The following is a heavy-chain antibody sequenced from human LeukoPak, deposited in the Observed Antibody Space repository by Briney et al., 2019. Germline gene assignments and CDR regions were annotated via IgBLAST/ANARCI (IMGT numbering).Heavy chain of an antibody. CDR2: IWYDGYNK. CDR1: GFTVSNYG. CDR3: ARDRDRAEFYFDY. V-gene: IGHV3-33*01. J-gene: IGHJ4*02. D-gene: IGHD1-14*01. Sequence: PGGSLRLSCTASGFTVSNYGMHWVRQAPGKGLEWVAIIWYDGYNKYYADSVGGRFTISRDNSKNTLYLQMNNLRAEDTAVYYCARDRDRAEFYFDYWGQGTLVTVSS.